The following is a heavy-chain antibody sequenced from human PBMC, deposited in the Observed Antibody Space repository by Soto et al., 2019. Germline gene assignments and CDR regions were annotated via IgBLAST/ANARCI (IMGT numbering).Heavy chain of an antibody. V-gene: IGHV1-69*01. CDR1: GGTFSSYA. CDR2: IIPIFGTA. J-gene: IGHJ4*02. CDR3: ARLPIMGEDLGILDY. Sequence: QVQLVQSGAEVKKPGSSVKVSCKASGGTFSSYAISWVRQAPGQGLEWMGGIIPIFGTANYAQKFQGRVTITADESTSTVYMVLSSLSAEDTAVYYCARLPIMGEDLGILDYWGQGPLVAVSS. D-gene: IGHD6-13*01.